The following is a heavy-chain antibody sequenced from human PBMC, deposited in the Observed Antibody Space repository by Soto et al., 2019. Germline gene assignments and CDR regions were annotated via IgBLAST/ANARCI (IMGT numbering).Heavy chain of an antibody. V-gene: IGHV3-49*03. J-gene: IGHJ6*02. CDR1: GFTFGDYA. CDR3: TRDSYDHTIFGVVITPYYYYYGMDV. Sequence: GGSLRLSCTASGFTFGDYAMSWFRQAPGKGLEWVGFIRSKAYGGTTEYAASVKGRFTISRDDSKSIAYLQMNSLKTEDTAVYYCTRDSYDHTIFGVVITPYYYYYGMDVWGQGTTVTVSS. CDR2: IRSKAYGGTT. D-gene: IGHD3-3*01.